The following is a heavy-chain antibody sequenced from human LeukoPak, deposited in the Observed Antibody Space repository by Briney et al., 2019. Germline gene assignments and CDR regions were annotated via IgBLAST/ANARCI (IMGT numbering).Heavy chain of an antibody. D-gene: IGHD3-10*01. V-gene: IGHV3-21*01. CDR2: ISSSSSYI. CDR3: ARVAHYYGSGSYYLDY. J-gene: IGHJ4*02. Sequence: GGSLRLSCAASGFTFSGYSMNWLRQAPGKGLEWVSSISSSSSYIYYADSVRGRFTISRDNAKNSLYLQMNSLRAEDTAVYYCARVAHYYGSGSYYLDYWGQGTLVTVSS. CDR1: GFTFSGYS.